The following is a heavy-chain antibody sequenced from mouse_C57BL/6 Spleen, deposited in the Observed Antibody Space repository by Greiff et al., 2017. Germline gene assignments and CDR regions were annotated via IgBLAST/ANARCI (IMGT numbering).Heavy chain of an antibody. V-gene: IGHV5-4*01. Sequence: EVKLQESGGGLVKPGGSLKLSCAASGFTFSSSAMSWVRQTPEKRLEWVATISDGGSYTYYPDNVKGRFTISRDNAKNNLYLQMSHLKSEDTAMYYCARDDWDGRAYWGQGTLVTVSA. J-gene: IGHJ3*01. CDR1: GFTFSSSA. CDR2: ISDGGSYT. D-gene: IGHD4-1*01. CDR3: ARDDWDGRAY.